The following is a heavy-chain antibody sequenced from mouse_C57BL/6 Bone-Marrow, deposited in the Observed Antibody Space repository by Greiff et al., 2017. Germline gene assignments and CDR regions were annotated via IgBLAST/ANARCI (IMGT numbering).Heavy chain of an antibody. D-gene: IGHD2-10*01. CDR2: IYPGDGDT. CDR1: GYAFSSYW. J-gene: IGHJ4*01. V-gene: IGHV1-80*01. CDR3: ARLKPPRLLSYAMDY. Sequence: VKLMESGAELVKPGASVKISCKASGYAFSSYWMNWVKQRPGKGLEWIGQIYPGDGDTNYNGKLKGKATLTADKSSSTAYMQLSSLTSEDSAVYFCARLKPPRLLSYAMDYWGQGTSVTVSS.